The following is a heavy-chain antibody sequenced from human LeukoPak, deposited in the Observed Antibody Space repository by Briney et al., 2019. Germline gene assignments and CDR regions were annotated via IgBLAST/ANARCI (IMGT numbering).Heavy chain of an antibody. J-gene: IGHJ4*02. CDR3: ARHSGWYDYFDS. D-gene: IGHD6-19*01. V-gene: IGHV3-7*01. CDR2: IKQDGSEK. CDR1: GFTFDSDG. Sequence: GGSLRLSCAASGFTFDSDGMSWVRQAPGKGLEWVANIKQDGSEKYYVDSVKGRFTISRDNAKNSLYLQMNSLRVEDTDVYYCARHSGWYDYFDSWGQGTLVTVSS.